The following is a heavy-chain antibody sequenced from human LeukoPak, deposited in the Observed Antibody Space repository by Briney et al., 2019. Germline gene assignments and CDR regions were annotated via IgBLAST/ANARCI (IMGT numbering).Heavy chain of an antibody. V-gene: IGHV1-2*02. J-gene: IGHJ6*02. D-gene: IGHD2-2*01. CDR1: GYTFTDYY. CDR2: INPNSGGT. Sequence: GASVKVSCKASGYTFTDYYIQWLRKAPGQGLEWMGWINPNSGGTNSAQKFQGRVTMTRDTSVSTAYMELSRLRSDDTAVYYCARDHCTSSGCYEYYYYGAGVWGQGTTVTVSS. CDR3: ARDHCTSSGCYEYYYYGAGV.